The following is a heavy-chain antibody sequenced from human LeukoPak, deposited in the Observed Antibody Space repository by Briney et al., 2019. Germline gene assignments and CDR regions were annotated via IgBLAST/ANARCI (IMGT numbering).Heavy chain of an antibody. V-gene: IGHV3-53*01. CDR1: GFTFSNYW. CDR2: IYSDNT. CDR3: ARIGYSSSCTDY. D-gene: IGHD2-2*01. Sequence: GGSLRLSCAASGFTFSNYWMHWVRQVPGKGLEWVSFIYSDNTHYSDSVKGRFTISRDNSKNTLYLQMNSLRAEDTAVYYCARIGYSSSCTDYWGQGTLVTVSS. J-gene: IGHJ4*02.